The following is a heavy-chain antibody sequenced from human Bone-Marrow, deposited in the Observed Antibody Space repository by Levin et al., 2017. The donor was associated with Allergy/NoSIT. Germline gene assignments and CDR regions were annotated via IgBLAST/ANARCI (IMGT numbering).Heavy chain of an antibody. CDR3: ARRDQYKSGWVPGFDY. Sequence: ESLKISCNVSGASISSGVFYWGWIRQSPGKGLEWIGSIFYRGITYYNPSLESRVAISLDTSKNRFSLKLTSVTAADTAVYFCARRDQYKSGWVPGFDYWGQGALVTVSS. V-gene: IGHV4-39*02. J-gene: IGHJ4*02. CDR1: GASISSGVFY. D-gene: IGHD6-19*01. CDR2: IFYRGIT.